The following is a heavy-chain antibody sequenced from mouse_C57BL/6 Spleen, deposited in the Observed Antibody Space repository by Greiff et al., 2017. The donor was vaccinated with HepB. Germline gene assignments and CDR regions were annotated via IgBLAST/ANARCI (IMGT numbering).Heavy chain of an antibody. V-gene: IGHV1-26*01. CDR2: INPNNGGT. Sequence: EVQLQQSGPELVKPGASVKISCKASGYTFTDYYMNWVKQSHGKSLEWIGDINPNNGGTSYNQKFKGKATLTVDKSSSTAYMELRSLTSEDSAVYYCARRYYGYDDYYAMDYWGQGTSVTVSS. J-gene: IGHJ4*01. CDR3: ARRYYGYDDYYAMDY. D-gene: IGHD2-2*01. CDR1: GYTFTDYY.